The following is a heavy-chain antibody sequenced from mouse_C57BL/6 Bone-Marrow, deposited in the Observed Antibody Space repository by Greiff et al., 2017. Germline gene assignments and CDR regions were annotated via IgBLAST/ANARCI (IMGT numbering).Heavy chain of an antibody. CDR3: VRGFAY. J-gene: IGHJ3*01. CDR1: GFSFNTYA. CDR2: IRSKSNNYAT. V-gene: IGHV10-1*01. Sequence: EADGGLVQPKGSLKLSCAVLGFSFNTYAMNWVRQAPGKGLEWVARIRSKSNNYATYYVDSVKDRFTISRDDSVSMLYLQVNNLKTEDTAMYYCVRGFAYWGQGTLVTVSA.